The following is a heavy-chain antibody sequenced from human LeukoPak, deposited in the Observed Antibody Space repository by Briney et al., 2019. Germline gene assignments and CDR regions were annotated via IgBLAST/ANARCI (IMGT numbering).Heavy chain of an antibody. J-gene: IGHJ4*02. CDR1: GFTFNSYE. V-gene: IGHV3-48*03. CDR2: ISSSGTTL. Sequence: GGSPRLSCAASGFTFNSYEMNWVRQAPGKGLEWLSYISSSGTTLYYADSVKGRFTISRDNAKNSLYLQMNSLGAEDTAIYYCARDRGNGWDYWGQGTLVTVSS. D-gene: IGHD6-19*01. CDR3: ARDRGNGWDY.